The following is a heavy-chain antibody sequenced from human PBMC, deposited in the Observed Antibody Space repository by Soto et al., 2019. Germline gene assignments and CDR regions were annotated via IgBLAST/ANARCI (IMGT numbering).Heavy chain of an antibody. D-gene: IGHD3-3*01. CDR2: VYLSGHT. V-gene: IGHV4-38-2*02. CDR3: ASREYYDFWSGYYREAYYYGMDV. Sequence: PSETLSLTCTVYGYSVTSGSYWGWFRQPPEKGLEWIGSVYLSGHTYHNPSLMSRVTISIDTSKNQFSLKLTSATAADTAVYYCASREYYDFWSGYYREAYYYGMDVWGQGTTVTVSS. J-gene: IGHJ6*02. CDR1: GYSVTSGSY.